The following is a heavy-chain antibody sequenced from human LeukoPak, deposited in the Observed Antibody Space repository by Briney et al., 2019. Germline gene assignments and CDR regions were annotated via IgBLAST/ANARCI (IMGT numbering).Heavy chain of an antibody. CDR1: GFTFSSYW. CDR2: ISGSGGST. Sequence: GGSLRLSCAASGFTFSSYWMTWVRQAPGKGLEWVSAISGSGGSTYYADSVKGRFTISRDNSKNTLYLQMNSLRAEDTAVYYCAKVDTAMVTGYYYYMDVWGKGTTVTVSS. CDR3: AKVDTAMVTGYYYYMDV. V-gene: IGHV3-23*01. D-gene: IGHD5-18*01. J-gene: IGHJ6*03.